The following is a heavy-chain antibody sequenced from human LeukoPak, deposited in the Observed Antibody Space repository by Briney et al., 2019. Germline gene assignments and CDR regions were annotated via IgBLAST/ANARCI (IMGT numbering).Heavy chain of an antibody. J-gene: IGHJ6*03. CDR3: ARSPAGANYYLDV. V-gene: IGHV3-48*03. D-gene: IGHD1-14*01. Sequence: PGGSLRLSCAASGFTFSSYEMNWVRQAPGKGLEWVSYISSSGSTMYYADSVKGRFTISRDNAKNSLSLQMNRLRAEDTAVYYCARSPAGANYYLDVWGKGTTVTISS. CDR1: GFTFSSYE. CDR2: ISSSGSTM.